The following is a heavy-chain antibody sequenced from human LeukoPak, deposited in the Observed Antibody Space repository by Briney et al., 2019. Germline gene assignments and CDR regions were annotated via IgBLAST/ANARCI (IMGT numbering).Heavy chain of an antibody. D-gene: IGHD3-16*01. CDR3: ATDGAYGLTH. CDR1: GVSFSTTW. CDR2: VSSDGSR. Sequence: GGSLRLSCAASGVSFSTTWMHWVRQAPGKGLMWVSHVSSDGSRTYADSVKGRFTVSRDNNKDMVYLQMSSLRAEDTAMYYCATDGAYGLTHWGQGTLVTVSS. J-gene: IGHJ4*02. V-gene: IGHV3-74*01.